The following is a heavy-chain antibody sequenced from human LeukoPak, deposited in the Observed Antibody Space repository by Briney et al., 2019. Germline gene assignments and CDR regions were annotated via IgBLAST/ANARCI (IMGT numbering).Heavy chain of an antibody. CDR1: GFTFSSYS. D-gene: IGHD4-11*01. CDR3: ARDSETTIAWFDP. V-gene: IGHV3-21*01. Sequence: GGSLRLSCAASGFTFSSYSMNWVRQAPGKGLEWVSSISSSSSYIYYADSVKGRFTISRDNAKNSLYLQMNSLRAEDTAVYYCARDSETTIAWFDPWGQGTLVTVSS. CDR2: ISSSSSYI. J-gene: IGHJ5*02.